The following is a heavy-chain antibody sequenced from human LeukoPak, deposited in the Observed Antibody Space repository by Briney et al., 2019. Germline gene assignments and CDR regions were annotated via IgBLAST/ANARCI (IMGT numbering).Heavy chain of an antibody. Sequence: PSETLSLTCTVSGGSISSSSYYWGWIRQPPGKGLEWIGSIYYSGSTYYNPSLESRVTISVDTSKNQFSLKLSSVTAADTAVYYCARVERWLQFPYWGQGTLVTVSS. CDR3: ARVERWLQFPY. CDR2: IYYSGST. CDR1: GGSISSSSYY. V-gene: IGHV4-39*07. J-gene: IGHJ4*02. D-gene: IGHD5-24*01.